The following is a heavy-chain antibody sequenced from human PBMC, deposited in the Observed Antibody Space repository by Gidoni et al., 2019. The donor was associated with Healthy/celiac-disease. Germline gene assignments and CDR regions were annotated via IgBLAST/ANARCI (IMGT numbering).Heavy chain of an antibody. V-gene: IGHV3-23*01. CDR2: ISGSGGST. Sequence: EVQLLESGGGLVQPGGSLRLSGAASGFTFSSYAMRWVRQAPGKGLEWVSAISGSGGSTYYAAAVKGRFTISRDNSKNTLYLQMNSLRAEDTAVYYCAKAKKAYCSGGSCYPTFDYWGQGTLVTVSS. J-gene: IGHJ4*02. CDR1: GFTFSSYA. CDR3: AKAKKAYCSGGSCYPTFDY. D-gene: IGHD2-15*01.